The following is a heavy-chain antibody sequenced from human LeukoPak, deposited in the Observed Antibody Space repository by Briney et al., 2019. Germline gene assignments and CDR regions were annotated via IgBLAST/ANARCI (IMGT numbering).Heavy chain of an antibody. D-gene: IGHD5-18*01. Sequence: ESLQISCKSSGYSFSNYWIGWVRQMPGNGLEWMGIIYAGASDNTYSPSFQGQATNSADRSITTAYLQWISLKASDTAMYYCARHRDWSYGPIDYWGQGTLVTVSS. CDR3: ARHRDWSYGPIDY. CDR2: IYAGASDN. J-gene: IGHJ4*02. CDR1: GYSFSNYW. V-gene: IGHV5-51*01.